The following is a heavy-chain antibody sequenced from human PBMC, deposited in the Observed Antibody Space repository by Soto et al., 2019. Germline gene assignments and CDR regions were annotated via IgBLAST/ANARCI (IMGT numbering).Heavy chain of an antibody. CDR3: ARGDYHDSSGPFSDAFDI. D-gene: IGHD3-22*01. CDR2: INSGGTT. V-gene: IGHV3-66*01. Sequence: GGSLRLSCAASGFTVSVNLMNWVRQAPGKGLEWVSVINSGGTTDYADSVKGRFTISRDNAKKSLYLQMNSLRVEDTAVYYCARGDYHDSSGPFSDAFDIWGQGTMVTVSS. J-gene: IGHJ3*02. CDR1: GFTVSVNL.